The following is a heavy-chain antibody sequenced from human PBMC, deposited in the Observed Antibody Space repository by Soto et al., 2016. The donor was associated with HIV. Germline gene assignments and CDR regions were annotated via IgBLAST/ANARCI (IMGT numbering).Heavy chain of an antibody. CDR3: TRDRDRYGDHDY. J-gene: IGHJ4*02. CDR2: IYDDGSST. CDR1: GFTFSNYW. Sequence: EVQLVESGGGLVQPGGPVTLSCATSGFTFSNYWMHWVRQTPGKGLVWVSRIYDDGSSTTYADPVKGRFTISRDNAKNTLYLQMNSLRAEDTAVYYCTRDRDRYGDHDYWGQGTLVTVSS. D-gene: IGHD4-17*01. V-gene: IGHV3-74*03.